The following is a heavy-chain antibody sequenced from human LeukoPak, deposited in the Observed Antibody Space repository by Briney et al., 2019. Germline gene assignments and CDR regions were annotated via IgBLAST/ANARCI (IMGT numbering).Heavy chain of an antibody. V-gene: IGHV3-21*01. CDR1: GFTFSSYS. CDR3: ATITPTVTTVYFDY. J-gene: IGHJ4*02. CDR2: ISSSSYI. Sequence: GGSLRLSCAASGFTFSSYSMNWVRQAPGKGLEWASSISSSSYIYYADSVKGRFTISRDNAKNSLYLQMNSLRAEDTAVYYCATITPTVTTVYFDYWGQGTLVTVSS. D-gene: IGHD4-17*01.